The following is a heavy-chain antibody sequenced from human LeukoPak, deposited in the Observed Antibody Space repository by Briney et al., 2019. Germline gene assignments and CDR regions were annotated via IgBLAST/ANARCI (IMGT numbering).Heavy chain of an antibody. Sequence: SETLSLTCSVFGGSISDSTYYWDWIRQPPGKGLEWIGSIFYTGSTSYNPSLKSRVTISVDTSKNQFFLSLSSVTAADTSVYFCARRSYYDNSNYYYPYYMDVWGKGTTVTVSS. CDR2: IFYTGST. V-gene: IGHV4-39*01. CDR3: ARRSYYDNSNYYYPYYMDV. D-gene: IGHD3-22*01. CDR1: GGSISDSTYY. J-gene: IGHJ6*03.